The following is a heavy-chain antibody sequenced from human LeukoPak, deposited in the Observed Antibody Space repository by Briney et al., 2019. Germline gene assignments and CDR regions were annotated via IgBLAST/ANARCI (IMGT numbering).Heavy chain of an antibody. CDR1: GFTFSSYA. CDR2: LRGNGDT. V-gene: IGHV3-23*01. CDR3: AKASWVSSADAVL. Sequence: GRSLRLSCAASGFTFSSYAMSWVREAPARGLEWVSSLRGNGDTFYAESVKGRFTLSRNESRNTVYLQLNKLRVEDTGVYYCAKASWVSSADAVLWGQGTVVTVSS. D-gene: IGHD3-16*01. J-gene: IGHJ4*02.